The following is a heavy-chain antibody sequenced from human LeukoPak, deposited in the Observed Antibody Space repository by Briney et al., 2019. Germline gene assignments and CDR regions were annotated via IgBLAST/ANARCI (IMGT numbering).Heavy chain of an antibody. V-gene: IGHV3-30-3*01. Sequence: GSLRLSCAASGFTFSSYAMHWVRQAPGKWLEWVAVISYDGSNKYYADSVKGRFTISRDNSKNTLYLQMNSLRAEDTAVYYCARSYYDSSGPNIDYWGQGTLVTVSS. J-gene: IGHJ4*02. CDR2: ISYDGSNK. CDR3: ARSYYDSSGPNIDY. CDR1: GFTFSSYA. D-gene: IGHD3-22*01.